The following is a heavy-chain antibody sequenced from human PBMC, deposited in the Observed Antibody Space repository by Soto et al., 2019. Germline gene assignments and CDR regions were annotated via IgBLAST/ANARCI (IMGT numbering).Heavy chain of an antibody. V-gene: IGHV1-3*04. D-gene: IGHD3-3*01. CDR1: GYTFTAYG. Sequence: ASLKVSCKASGYTFTAYGIHWVRQAPGQRLEWMGWINTGNGHTKYSQRFQGRVTITRDTSARTAYMELNSLRSEDTAVYYCASRGYDFWSGLEPWGEGTLVTV. CDR2: INTGNGHT. CDR3: ASRGYDFWSGLEP. J-gene: IGHJ5*02.